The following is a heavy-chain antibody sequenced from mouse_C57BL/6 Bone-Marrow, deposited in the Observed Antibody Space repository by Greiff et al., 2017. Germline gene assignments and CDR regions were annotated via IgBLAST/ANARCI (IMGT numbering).Heavy chain of an antibody. J-gene: IGHJ4*01. CDR1: GFTFNTYA. V-gene: IGHV10-3*01. D-gene: IGHD2-3*01. CDR3: VREWIYDGHYYAMDY. CDR2: LRSKSSNDAT. Sequence: EVHLEESGGGLVQPKGSLKLSCAASGFTFNTYAMHWVRQAPGKGLEWVARLRSKSSNDATYYADSVKDRFTISRDDSKSMLYLQMNNLKTEDTAMDYYVREWIYDGHYYAMDYWGQGTSVTVSS.